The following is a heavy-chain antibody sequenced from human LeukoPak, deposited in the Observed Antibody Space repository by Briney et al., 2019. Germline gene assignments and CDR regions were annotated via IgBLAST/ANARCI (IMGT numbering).Heavy chain of an antibody. J-gene: IGHJ4*02. CDR2: IYSGGST. D-gene: IGHD3-22*01. Sequence: PGGSLRLSCAVCGFTVSSNYMTWVRQAPGKGLEWVSVIYSGGSTYYVDSVKGRFTISRDNSKSTVYLQMNRLRADDTAVYYCARDSDDSLDYWGQGTLVTVSS. CDR3: ARDSDDSLDY. CDR1: GFTVSSNY. V-gene: IGHV3-66*01.